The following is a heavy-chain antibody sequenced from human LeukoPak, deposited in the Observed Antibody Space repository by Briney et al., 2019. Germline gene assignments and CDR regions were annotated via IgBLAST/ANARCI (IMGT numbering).Heavy chain of an antibody. CDR1: GFTFSSYW. CDR2: IKQDGSEK. V-gene: IGHV3-7*01. J-gene: IGHJ4*02. Sequence: GGSLRLSCAASGFTFSSYWMSWVRQAPGKGLEWVANIKQDGSEKYYVDSVKGRFTISRDNAKNSLYLQMNSLRAEDTAVYYCARGGEGSSWYYFDYWGQGTLVTVSS. D-gene: IGHD6-13*01. CDR3: ARGGEGSSWYYFDY.